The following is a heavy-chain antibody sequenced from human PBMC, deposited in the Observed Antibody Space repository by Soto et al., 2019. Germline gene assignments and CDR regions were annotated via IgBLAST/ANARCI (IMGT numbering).Heavy chain of an antibody. CDR1: GFTFSSYS. J-gene: IGHJ3*02. V-gene: IGHV3-48*04. CDR2: ISSSSSTI. D-gene: IGHD7-27*01. Sequence: GGSQRLSCAASGFTFSSYSMNWVRQAPGKGLEWVSYISSSSSTIYYADSVKGRFTISRDNAKNSLYLQMNSLRAEDTAVYYCARDNWADAFDIWGQGTMVTVSS. CDR3: ARDNWADAFDI.